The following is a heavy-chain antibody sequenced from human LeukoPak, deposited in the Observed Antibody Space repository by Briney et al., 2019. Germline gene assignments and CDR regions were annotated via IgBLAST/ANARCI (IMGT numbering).Heavy chain of an antibody. V-gene: IGHV4-38-2*01. Sequence: PSETLSLTCAVSGYSISSGYYWGWIRQPPGEGLGGIGSIYHSGSTYYNPSLKSRVTISVYTSTTQFSLKLSSVTAADTAVYYCARHALWEPLVVGYYFDYWGQGTLVTVSS. CDR1: GYSISSGYY. D-gene: IGHD1-26*01. CDR2: IYHSGST. J-gene: IGHJ4*02. CDR3: ARHALWEPLVVGYYFDY.